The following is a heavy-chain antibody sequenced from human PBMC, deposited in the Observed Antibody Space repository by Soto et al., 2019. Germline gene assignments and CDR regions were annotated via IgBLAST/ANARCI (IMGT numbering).Heavy chain of an antibody. CDR1: GGSISSGGYY. CDR2: IYYSGST. V-gene: IGHV4-31*03. Sequence: QVQLQESGPGLVKPSQTLSLTCTVSGGSISSGGYYWSWIRQHPGKGLEWIGYIYYSGSTYYNPSLKCRVTIPVDTSTTQFSPKLSSVPAADTAVYYCARTSYDSSGTAADPWGQGTLVTVSS. CDR3: ARTSYDSSGTAADP. J-gene: IGHJ5*02. D-gene: IGHD3-22*01.